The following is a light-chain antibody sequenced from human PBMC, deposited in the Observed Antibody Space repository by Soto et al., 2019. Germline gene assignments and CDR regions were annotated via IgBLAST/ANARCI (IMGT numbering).Light chain of an antibody. Sequence: QSALTQPASVSGSPGQSITISCTGTSGDVGDYNYVSWYQQHPGKAPKLMIYEISSRPSGVSNRFSGSRSGNTASLTISGLRAEDEGEYYCGSKTSSSNLLIFGGGTKLTVL. J-gene: IGLJ2*01. V-gene: IGLV2-14*01. CDR1: SGDVGDYNY. CDR2: EIS. CDR3: GSKTSSSNLLI.